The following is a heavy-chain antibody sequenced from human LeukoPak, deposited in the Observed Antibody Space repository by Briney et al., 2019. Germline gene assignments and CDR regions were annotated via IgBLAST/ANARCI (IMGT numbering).Heavy chain of an antibody. D-gene: IGHD3-22*01. CDR1: GFTFSSYG. CDR2: IWYDGSNK. CDR3: AKDRAAITMIVVVISD. V-gene: IGHV3-33*06. Sequence: PGGSLRLSCAASGFTFSSYGMHWVRQAPGKGLEWVAVIWYDGSNKYYADSVKGRFTISRDNSKNTLYLQMNSLRAEDTAVYYCAKDRAAITMIVVVISDWGQGTLVTVSS. J-gene: IGHJ4*02.